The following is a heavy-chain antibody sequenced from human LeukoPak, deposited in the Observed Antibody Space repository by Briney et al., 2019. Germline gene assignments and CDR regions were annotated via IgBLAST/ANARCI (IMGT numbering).Heavy chain of an antibody. CDR3: ARDSVPLEPILTGYYFYYGMDV. CDR2: ISSSSSYI. D-gene: IGHD3-9*01. Sequence: GGSLRLSCAASGFTFSSYSMNWVRQAPGKGLEWVSSISSSSSYIYYADSVKGRFTISRDNAKNSLYLQMNSLRAEVTAVYYCARDSVPLEPILTGYYFYYGMDVWGKGTTVTVSS. V-gene: IGHV3-21*01. J-gene: IGHJ6*04. CDR1: GFTFSSYS.